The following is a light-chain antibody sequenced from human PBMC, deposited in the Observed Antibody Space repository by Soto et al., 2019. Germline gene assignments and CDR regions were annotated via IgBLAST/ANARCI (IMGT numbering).Light chain of an antibody. Sequence: EIVLTQSPATLSLSPGERATLSCRASQSVSSYLAWYQQKPGQAPRLLIYDASNRATGIPARFSGSGSGTDFTLPFSSLEPEDFAVYYCQQRSNWPRTFGQGTTVEIK. CDR3: QQRSNWPRT. CDR1: QSVSSY. J-gene: IGKJ1*01. CDR2: DAS. V-gene: IGKV3-11*01.